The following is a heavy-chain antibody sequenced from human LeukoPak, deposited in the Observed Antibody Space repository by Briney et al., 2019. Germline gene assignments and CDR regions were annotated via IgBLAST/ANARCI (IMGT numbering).Heavy chain of an antibody. Sequence: PGGSLRLSCAASGFTFSSYAMSWVRQPPGKGLEWIGEINHSGSTNYNPSLKSRVTISVDTSKNQFSLKLSSVTAADTAVYYCARGSLKVFYSGYDHIRAYYFDYWGQGTLVTVSS. J-gene: IGHJ4*02. CDR3: ARGSLKVFYSGYDHIRAYYFDY. D-gene: IGHD5-12*01. CDR2: INHSGST. CDR1: GFTFSSYA. V-gene: IGHV4-34*01.